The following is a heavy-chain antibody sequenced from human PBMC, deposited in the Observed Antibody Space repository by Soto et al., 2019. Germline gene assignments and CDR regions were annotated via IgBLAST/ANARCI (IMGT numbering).Heavy chain of an antibody. V-gene: IGHV1-8*01. J-gene: IGHJ4*02. CDR3: ARFVRHQLPTIDY. Sequence: QVQLVQSGAEVKKPGASVRVSCKASGYTFTNYDINWVRQATGQGLEWMGWMNPSNGNTGYAQKFQGRGTMTGDTSISTAYMELSSLTSADTAVYYCARFVRHQLPTIDYWGQGALVTVSS. CDR2: MNPSNGNT. D-gene: IGHD1-26*01. CDR1: GYTFTNYD.